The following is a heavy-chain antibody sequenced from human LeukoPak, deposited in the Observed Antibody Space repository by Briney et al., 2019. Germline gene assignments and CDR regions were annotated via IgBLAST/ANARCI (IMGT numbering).Heavy chain of an antibody. D-gene: IGHD3-10*02. CDR3: ARDYVQAGDMDV. CDR2: INHSGST. CDR1: GGSFSGYY. J-gene: IGHJ6*03. Sequence: KPSETLSLTCAVYGGSFSGYYWSWIRQPPGKGLEWIGEINHSGSTNYNPSLKSRFTISVDTSKNQFSLKLSSVTAADTAVYYCARDYVQAGDMDVWGKGTTVTVSS. V-gene: IGHV4-34*01.